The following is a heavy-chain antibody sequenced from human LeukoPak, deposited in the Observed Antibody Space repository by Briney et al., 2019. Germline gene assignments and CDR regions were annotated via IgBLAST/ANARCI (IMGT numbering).Heavy chain of an antibody. V-gene: IGHV3-53*01. CDR1: GFTVSSNS. Sequence: PGGSLRLSCAASGFTVSSNSMTWVRQAPGKGLQWVSVIYSGGSTYYADSVKGRFTISRDNSKNTLYLQMNSLRAEETAVYYCARENNFGSGMDVWGQGTTVTVSS. J-gene: IGHJ6*02. CDR3: ARENNFGSGMDV. CDR2: IYSGGST. D-gene: IGHD3-10*01.